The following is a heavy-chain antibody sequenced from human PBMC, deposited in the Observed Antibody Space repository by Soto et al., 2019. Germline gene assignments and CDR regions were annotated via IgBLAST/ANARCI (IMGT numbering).Heavy chain of an antibody. CDR3: ARDTDGYTYYFDY. CDR1: GGSISSGDYY. Sequence: SETLSLTCTVSGGSISSGDYYWSWIRQPPGKGLEWIGYIYYSGSTYYNPSLKSRVTISVDTSKNQFSLKLSSVTAADTAVYYCARDTDGYTYYFDYWGQGTLVTVSS. D-gene: IGHD5-12*01. V-gene: IGHV4-30-4*01. CDR2: IYYSGST. J-gene: IGHJ4*02.